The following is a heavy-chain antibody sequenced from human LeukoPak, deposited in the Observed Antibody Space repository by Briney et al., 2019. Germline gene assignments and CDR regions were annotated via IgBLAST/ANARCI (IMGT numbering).Heavy chain of an antibody. CDR1: GFTFSSYA. V-gene: IGHV3-48*02. Sequence: PGGSLRLSCAASGFTFSSYAMSWVRQAPGKGLEWVSYVSSSSSTIYYADSVKGRFTISRDNAKNSLYLQMNSLRDEDTAVYYCARDYYDSSGYYYGSDWGQGTLVTVSS. CDR2: VSSSSSTI. D-gene: IGHD3-22*01. J-gene: IGHJ4*02. CDR3: ARDYYDSSGYYYGSD.